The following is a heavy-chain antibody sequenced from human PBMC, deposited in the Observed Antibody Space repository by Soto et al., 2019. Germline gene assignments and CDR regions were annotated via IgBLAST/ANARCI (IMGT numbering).Heavy chain of an antibody. CDR2: IWYDGSNK. Sequence: QVQLVESGGGVVQPGRSLRLSCAASGFTFSSYGMHWVRQAPGKGLEWVAVIWYDGSNKYYAYSVKGRFTISRDNSKNTLYLQMNSLRAEDTAVYYCAREGGYDFWSAYDFDYWGQGTLVTVSS. V-gene: IGHV3-33*01. CDR1: GFTFSSYG. D-gene: IGHD3-3*01. CDR3: AREGGYDFWSAYDFDY. J-gene: IGHJ4*02.